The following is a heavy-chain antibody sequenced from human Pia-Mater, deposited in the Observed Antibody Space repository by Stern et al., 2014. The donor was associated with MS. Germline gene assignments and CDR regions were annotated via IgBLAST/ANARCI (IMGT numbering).Heavy chain of an antibody. V-gene: IGHV1-58*02. Sequence: VQLVESGPEVKKPGTSVKVSCKASGITFSHSAIQWLRQARGQRPEWIGGVAVFNGDVNYAPRFQERVTITRDMSTSTVYMELRSLKSEDTAIYYCASERYTYYDDQRPPGGFDPWGQGTLVTVSS. CDR2: VAVFNGDV. CDR1: GITFSHSA. CDR3: ASERYTYYDDQRPPGGFDP. D-gene: IGHD5-18*01. J-gene: IGHJ5*02.